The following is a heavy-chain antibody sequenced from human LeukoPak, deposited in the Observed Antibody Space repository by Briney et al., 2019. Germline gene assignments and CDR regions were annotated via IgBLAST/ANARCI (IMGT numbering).Heavy chain of an antibody. CDR2: IYYRGST. Sequence: TLSLTCTVSGGSISSGGYYWSWIRQHPGKGLEWIGYIYYRGSTYCNPSLKSRVHISVDTSKNQFSLQLSSVTAADTAVYYCAREVVRLNWFGPWGQGTLVTVSS. D-gene: IGHD2-15*01. CDR3: AREVVRLNWFGP. V-gene: IGHV4-31*03. CDR1: GGSISSGGYY. J-gene: IGHJ5*02.